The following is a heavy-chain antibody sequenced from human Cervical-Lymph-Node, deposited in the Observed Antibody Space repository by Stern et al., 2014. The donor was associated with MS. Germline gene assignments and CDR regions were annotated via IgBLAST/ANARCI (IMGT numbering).Heavy chain of an antibody. CDR2: INPNNGGT. CDR1: GYTFTDYY. J-gene: IGHJ6*02. D-gene: IGHD1-1*01. Sequence: QVQLVQSGAEVKNPGASVKVSCKASGYTFTDYYMQWMRQAPGQGLEWMGWINPNNGGTKSAQKFQGWVPMTRDTSTSTAYMELSRLRSDDTAIYYCARASTTANNYYDGVDVWGQGTTVTVTS. V-gene: IGHV1-2*04. CDR3: ARASTTANNYYDGVDV.